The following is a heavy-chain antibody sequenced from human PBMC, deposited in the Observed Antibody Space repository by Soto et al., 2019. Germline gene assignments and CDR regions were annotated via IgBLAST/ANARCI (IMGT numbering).Heavy chain of an antibody. CDR1: GYTFGIYG. CDR2: ISPSSGRT. V-gene: IGHV1-18*01. Sequence: GASVKVSCKASGYTFGIYGLTWVRQAPGQGPEWMGWISPSSGRTKYAQKLQGRVTMTTQTSTNTAHMELRSLTSDDTAVYYCARESVCSGTSCPWDYWGQGTLVTVSS. D-gene: IGHD2-2*01. CDR3: ARESVCSGTSCPWDY. J-gene: IGHJ4*02.